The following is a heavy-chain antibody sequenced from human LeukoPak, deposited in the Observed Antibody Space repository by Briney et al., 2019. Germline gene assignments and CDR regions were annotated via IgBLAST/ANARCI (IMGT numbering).Heavy chain of an antibody. V-gene: IGHV1-2*02. CDR3: ARDQSIVPHFDY. CDR1: GYTFTGYY. CDR2: INPNSGGT. D-gene: IGHD3-16*02. J-gene: IGHJ4*02. Sequence: ASVKVSCKASGYTFTGYYMHWVRQAPGQGLEWMGWINPNSGGTNYAQKFQGRVTTTRDTSISTAYMELSRLRSDDTAVYYCARDQSIVPHFDYWGQGTLVTVSS.